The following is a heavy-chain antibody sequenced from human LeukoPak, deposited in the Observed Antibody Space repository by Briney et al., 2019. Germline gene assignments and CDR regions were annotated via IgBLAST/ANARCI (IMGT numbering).Heavy chain of an antibody. Sequence: GGSLRLSCAASGFTFSNAWMSWVRQAPGKGLEWVAVISYDGSNKYYADSVKGRFTISRDNSKNTLYLQMNSLRAEDTAVYYCASTIQLWLDYWGQGTLVTVSS. D-gene: IGHD5-18*01. CDR1: GFTFSNAW. CDR3: ASTIQLWLDY. CDR2: ISYDGSNK. J-gene: IGHJ4*02. V-gene: IGHV3-30*03.